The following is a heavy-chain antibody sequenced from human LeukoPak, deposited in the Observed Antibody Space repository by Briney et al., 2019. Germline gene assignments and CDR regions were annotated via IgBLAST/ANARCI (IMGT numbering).Heavy chain of an antibody. CDR3: ARGSKGYYYMDV. Sequence: SETLSLTCTVSGGSISTYYWSWIRQPPGKGLEWIGYIYYSGRNNSNPSLKSRLTISVDTSENQFSLKLSSVTPADTAVYYCARGSKGYYYMDVWGKGTTVTVSS. J-gene: IGHJ6*03. CDR1: GGSISTYY. CDR2: IYYSGRN. V-gene: IGHV4-59*01.